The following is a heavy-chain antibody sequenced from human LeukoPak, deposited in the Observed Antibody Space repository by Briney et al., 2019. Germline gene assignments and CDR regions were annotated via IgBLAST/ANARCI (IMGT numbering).Heavy chain of an antibody. Sequence: SETLSLTCTVSGGSISSYYWSWIRQPPGKGLEWIGYTYYSGSTNYNPSLKSRVTISVDTSKNQFSLKLSSVTAADTAVYYCARDRRSWYDYWGQGTLVTVSS. D-gene: IGHD6-13*01. V-gene: IGHV4-59*01. CDR3: ARDRRSWYDY. J-gene: IGHJ4*02. CDR1: GGSISSYY. CDR2: TYYSGST.